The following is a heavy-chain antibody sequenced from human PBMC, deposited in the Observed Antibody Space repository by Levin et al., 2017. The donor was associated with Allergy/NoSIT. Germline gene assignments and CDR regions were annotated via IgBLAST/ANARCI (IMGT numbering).Heavy chain of an antibody. J-gene: IGHJ4*02. CDR1: GFTFSSYG. CDR3: AKGGSGSYYRYFDY. V-gene: IGHV3-30*18. CDR2: ISYDGSNK. D-gene: IGHD3-10*01. Sequence: PGGSLRLSCAASGFTFSSYGMHWVRQAPGKGLEWVAVISYDGSNKYYADSVKGRFTISRDNSKNTLYLQMNSLRAEDTAVYYCAKGGSGSYYRYFDYWGQGTLVTVSS.